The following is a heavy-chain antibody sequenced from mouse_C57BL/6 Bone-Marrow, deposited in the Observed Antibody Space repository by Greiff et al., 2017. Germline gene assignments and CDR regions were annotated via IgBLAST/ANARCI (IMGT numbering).Heavy chain of an antibody. Sequence: VQGVESGAELVKPGASVKMSCKASGYTFTSYWITWVKQRPGQGLEWIGDIYPGSGSTNYNEKFKSKATLTVDTSSSTAYMQLSSLTSEDSAVYYCARVGGLLPFDYWGQGTTLTVSS. CDR1: GYTFTSYW. V-gene: IGHV1-55*01. D-gene: IGHD2-1*01. CDR3: ARVGGLLPFDY. CDR2: IYPGSGST. J-gene: IGHJ2*01.